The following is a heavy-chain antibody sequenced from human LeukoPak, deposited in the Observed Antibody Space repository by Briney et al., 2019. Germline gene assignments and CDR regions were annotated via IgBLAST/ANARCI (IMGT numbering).Heavy chain of an antibody. D-gene: IGHD5-12*01. V-gene: IGHV4-59*08. CDR2: IYYSGYT. CDR3: ARHKYRATGWFDP. J-gene: IGHJ5*02. CDR1: GGSISSYY. Sequence: SETLSLTCTVSGGSISSYYWSWIRQPPGKGLKWIGNIYYSGYTTYSPSLRSRVTISVDTSKNQFSLKLSSVTAADTAVYYCARHKYRATGWFDPWGQGTLVTVSS.